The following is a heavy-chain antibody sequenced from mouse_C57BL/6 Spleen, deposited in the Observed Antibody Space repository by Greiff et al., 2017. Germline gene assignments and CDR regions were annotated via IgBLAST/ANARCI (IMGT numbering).Heavy chain of an antibody. CDR3: ANSSYWYFDV. V-gene: IGHV1-59*01. D-gene: IGHD1-1*01. Sequence: QVQLQQPGAELVRPGTSVKLSCKASGYTFTSYWMHWVKQRPGQGLEWIGVIDPSDSYTNYNQKFKGKATLTVDTSSSTAYMQLSSLTSEDSAVYYCANSSYWYFDVWGTGTTVTVSS. CDR2: IDPSDSYT. CDR1: GYTFTSYW. J-gene: IGHJ1*03.